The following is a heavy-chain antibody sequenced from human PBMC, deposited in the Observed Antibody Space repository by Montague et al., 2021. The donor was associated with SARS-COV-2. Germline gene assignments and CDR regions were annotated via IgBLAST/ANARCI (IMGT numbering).Heavy chain of an antibody. CDR2: IYYSGST. Sequence: SETLSLTCTVFGDSIESHYWAWIRQPPGKGLECIGYIYYSGSTNYNPSLKSRVTISVDTSKNQFSLKLTSVTAADTAVYYCARGRDGYYHRSALFDYWGQGTLVTVSS. CDR3: ARGRDGYYHRSALFDY. CDR1: GDSIESHY. V-gene: IGHV4-59*11. J-gene: IGHJ4*02. D-gene: IGHD3-22*01.